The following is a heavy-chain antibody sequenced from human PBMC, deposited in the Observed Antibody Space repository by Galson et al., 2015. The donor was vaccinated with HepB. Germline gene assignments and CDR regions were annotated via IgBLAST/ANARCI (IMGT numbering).Heavy chain of an antibody. CDR2: ISYDGSNK. V-gene: IGHV3-30*04. J-gene: IGHJ4*02. Sequence: SLRLSCAAPGFTFSSYAMHWVRQAPGKGLEWVAVISYDGSNKYYADSVKGRFTISRDNSKNTLYLQMNSLRAEDTAVYYCARGAVVVAAAFDYWGQGTLVTVSS. CDR3: ARGAVVVAAAFDY. D-gene: IGHD2-15*01. CDR1: GFTFSSYA.